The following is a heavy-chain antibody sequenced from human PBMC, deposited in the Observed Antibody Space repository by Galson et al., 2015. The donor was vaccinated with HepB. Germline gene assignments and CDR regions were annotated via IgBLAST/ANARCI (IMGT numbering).Heavy chain of an antibody. CDR3: AKEYSSGWQVGNNWFDP. D-gene: IGHD6-19*01. Sequence: SLRLSCAASGFTFSSYAMSWVRQAPGKGLEWVSAISGSGGSTYYADSVKGRFTISRDNSKNTLYLQMNSLRAEDTAVYYCAKEYSSGWQVGNNWFDPWGQGTLVTVSS. V-gene: IGHV3-23*01. CDR2: ISGSGGST. J-gene: IGHJ5*02. CDR1: GFTFSSYA.